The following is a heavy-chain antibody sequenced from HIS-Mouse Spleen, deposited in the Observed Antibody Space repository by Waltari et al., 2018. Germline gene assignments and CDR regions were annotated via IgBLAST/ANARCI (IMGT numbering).Heavy chain of an antibody. CDR1: GGSISSRSYF. Sequence: QLQLQESGPGLVKPSETLSPTRTVSGGSISSRSYFLGWIRQPPGKGLEWIGSIYYSGSTYYNPSLKSRVPISVDTSKNQFSLKLSSVTAADTAVYYCAREIPYSSSWYDWYFDLWGRGTLVTVSS. D-gene: IGHD6-13*01. V-gene: IGHV4-39*07. CDR3: AREIPYSSSWYDWYFDL. J-gene: IGHJ2*01. CDR2: IYYSGST.